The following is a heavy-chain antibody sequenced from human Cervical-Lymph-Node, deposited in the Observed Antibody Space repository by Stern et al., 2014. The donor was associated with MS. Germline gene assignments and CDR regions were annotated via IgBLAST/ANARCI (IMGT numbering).Heavy chain of an antibody. J-gene: IGHJ5*02. CDR2: LHYSGST. CDR3: ATSVRYYDSSDYGWFDP. Sequence: QLQESGPGLVKPSQTLSLTCTVSGGPISSGGYYWSWIRQHPGKGLEWIGYLHYSGSTYYNPSLESRVTISVDTSKNQFSLKLSSVTAADTAVYYCATSVRYYDSSDYGWFDPWGQGTLVTVSS. V-gene: IGHV4-31*03. D-gene: IGHD3-22*01. CDR1: GGPISSGGYY.